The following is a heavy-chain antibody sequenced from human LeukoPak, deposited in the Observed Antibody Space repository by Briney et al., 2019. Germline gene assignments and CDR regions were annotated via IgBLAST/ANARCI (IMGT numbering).Heavy chain of an antibody. CDR2: VSVNGGPT. CDR3: AKELHGSGNYAFDY. CDR1: GVTFSSGA. J-gene: IGHJ4*02. D-gene: IGHD3-10*01. Sequence: GGSLRLSCAASGVTFSSGALSWVRQAPGKGLEWGSTVSVNGGPTYYAESVKGRFTISRDNSKNTLYLQMNSLRAEDTAVYFCAKELHGSGNYAFDYWGQGTLVTVSS. V-gene: IGHV3-23*01.